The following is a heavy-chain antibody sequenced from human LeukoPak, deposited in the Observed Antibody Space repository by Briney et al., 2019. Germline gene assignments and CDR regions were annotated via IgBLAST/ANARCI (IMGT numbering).Heavy chain of an antibody. Sequence: GGSLRLSCAASGFTFSKAWMYWVRQAPGKGLEWVGRIKSKTDGGTTDYAAPVKGRFTISRDDSKNTLFLQMNSLKTEDTATYYCTTPKYSGYDFYFWAQGTLVTVSS. CDR3: TTPKYSGYDFYF. D-gene: IGHD5-12*01. CDR2: IKSKTDGGTT. V-gene: IGHV3-15*07. CDR1: GFTFSKAW. J-gene: IGHJ4*02.